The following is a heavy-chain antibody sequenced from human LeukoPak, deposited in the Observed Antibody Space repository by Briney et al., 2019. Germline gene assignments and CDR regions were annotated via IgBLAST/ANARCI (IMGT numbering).Heavy chain of an antibody. CDR2: INHSGST. J-gene: IGHJ6*02. V-gene: IGHV4-34*01. Sequence: SETLSLTCAVYGGSFSGYYWSWIRQPPGKGLEWIGEINHSGSTNYNPSLKSRVTISVGTSKNQFSLKLSSVTAADTAVYYCARVGDHYDFWSGYYFGPHYGMDVWGQGTTVTVSS. D-gene: IGHD3-3*01. CDR1: GGSFSGYY. CDR3: ARVGDHYDFWSGYYFGPHYGMDV.